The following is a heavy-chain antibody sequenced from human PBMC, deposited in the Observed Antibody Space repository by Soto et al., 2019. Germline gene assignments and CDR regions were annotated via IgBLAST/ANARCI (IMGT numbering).Heavy chain of an antibody. D-gene: IGHD3-10*01. CDR1: GGSISSYY. Sequence: SETLSLTCTVSGGSISSYYWSWIRQPPGKGLEWIGYIYYSGSTNYNPSLKSRVTISVDTSKNQFSLKLSSVTAADTAVYYCARDPGDYWGQGTLVTVSS. CDR3: ARDPGDY. J-gene: IGHJ4*02. CDR2: IYYSGST. V-gene: IGHV4-59*01.